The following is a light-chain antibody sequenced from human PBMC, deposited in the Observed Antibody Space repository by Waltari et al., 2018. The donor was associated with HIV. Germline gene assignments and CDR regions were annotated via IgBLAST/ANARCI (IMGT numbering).Light chain of an antibody. CDR3: CSYAGSADVV. CDR2: EVS. Sequence: QSALTQPASVSGSPGQSITISCTGTSSDVGSYTIVSWYQQHPGKAPKLMIYEVSKRPSGVSNRFSGSKSGNTASLTISGLQAEDEADYYCCSYAGSADVVFGGGTKLTVL. J-gene: IGLJ2*01. CDR1: SSDVGSYTI. V-gene: IGLV2-23*02.